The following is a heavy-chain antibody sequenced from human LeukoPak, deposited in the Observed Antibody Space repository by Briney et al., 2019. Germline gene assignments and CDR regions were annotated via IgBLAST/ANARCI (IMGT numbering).Heavy chain of an antibody. Sequence: SETLSLTCTVSGGSISSYYWSWIRQPPGKGLEWIGYIDYSGSTNYNPSLRSRVTMSVDTSKNQFSLKLTSVTAADTAVYYCARGQAGYYCMDVWGKGTTVTVSS. J-gene: IGHJ6*03. CDR1: GGSISSYY. V-gene: IGHV4-59*01. CDR2: IDYSGST. CDR3: ARGQAGYYCMDV.